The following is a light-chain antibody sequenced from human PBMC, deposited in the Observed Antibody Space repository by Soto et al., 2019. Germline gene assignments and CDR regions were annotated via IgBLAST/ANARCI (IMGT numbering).Light chain of an antibody. CDR1: SGHSNYA. CDR3: QTWGTGSAIVV. Sequence: QPVLTQSPSASDSLGASVKLTCTLSSGHSNYAIAWHQQQPEKGPRYLMKVNSGVSHIKRDGIPDRISGSSTGAERYLFISSLQSEDEADYYCQTWGTGSAIVVFGGGTQLTVL. CDR2: VNSGVSH. J-gene: IGLJ7*01. V-gene: IGLV4-69*01.